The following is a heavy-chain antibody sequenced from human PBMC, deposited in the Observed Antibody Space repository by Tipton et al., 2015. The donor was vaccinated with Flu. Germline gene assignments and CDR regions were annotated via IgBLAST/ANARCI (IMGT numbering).Heavy chain of an antibody. CDR1: GGSVSTYY. V-gene: IGHV4-4*07. Sequence: TLSLTCPFSGGSVSTYYYNWIRQPAGKGLEWIGRIYLSGSTNYNPSLESRVTMSVDTSGKQISLKLRSVTAADTAVYYCVTRSSLIDYWGQGTLVTVSS. J-gene: IGHJ4*02. CDR3: VTRSSLIDY. CDR2: IYLSGST. D-gene: IGHD6-13*01.